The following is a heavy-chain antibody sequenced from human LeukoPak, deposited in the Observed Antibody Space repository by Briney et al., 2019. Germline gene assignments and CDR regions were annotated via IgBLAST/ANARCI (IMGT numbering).Heavy chain of an antibody. V-gene: IGHV4-34*01. CDR2: INHSGST. D-gene: IGHD3-22*01. J-gene: IGHJ2*01. Sequence: SGTLSLTCAVYGGSFSGYYWSWIRQPPGKGLEWIGEINHSGSTNYNPSLKSRVTISVDTSKNQFSLKLSSVTAADTAVYYCARLRTYYYDSSGYYEDWYFDLWGRGTLVTVSS. CDR3: ARLRTYYYDSSGYYEDWYFDL. CDR1: GGSFSGYY.